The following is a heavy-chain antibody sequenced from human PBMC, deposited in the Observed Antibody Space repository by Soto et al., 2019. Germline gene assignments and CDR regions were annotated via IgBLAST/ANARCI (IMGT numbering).Heavy chain of an antibody. CDR2: INYSANT. J-gene: IGHJ4*02. D-gene: IGHD3-3*02. Sequence: SETLSLTCTVSGGSISYYYWDWIRQPPGKELEWNGNINYSANTHYNPSLRSRVAISVDTSMNHFSLSLVSVTAVDSDVYDCVTGACIHGFDSWGQGALVTVSS. V-gene: IGHV4-59*01. CDR1: GGSISYYY. CDR3: VTGACIHGFDS.